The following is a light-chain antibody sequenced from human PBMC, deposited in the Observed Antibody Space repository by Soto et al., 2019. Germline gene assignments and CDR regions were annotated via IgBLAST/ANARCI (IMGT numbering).Light chain of an antibody. CDR2: LNSDGSH. CDR3: QTWGTGIPGV. CDR1: SGHSSYA. V-gene: IGLV4-69*01. Sequence: QSVLTQSPSASASLGASVKLTCTLSSGHSSYAIAWHQQQPEKGPRYLMKLNSDGSHSKGDGIPDRFSGSSSGAERYLTISGLQSEDEADYYCQTWGTGIPGVFGGGTKLTVL. J-gene: IGLJ3*02.